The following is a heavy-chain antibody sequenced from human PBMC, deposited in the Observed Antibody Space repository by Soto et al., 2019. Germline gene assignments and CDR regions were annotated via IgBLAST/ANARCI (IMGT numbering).Heavy chain of an antibody. V-gene: IGHV3-30*18. CDR1: GFTFSSYG. CDR3: AKDLSSARPNSYYYGMDV. D-gene: IGHD6-6*01. J-gene: IGHJ6*02. CDR2: ISYDGSNK. Sequence: GGSLRLSCAASGFTFSSYGMHWVRQAPGKGLEWVAVISYDGSNKYYADSVKGRFTISRDNSKNTLYLQMNSLRAEDTAVYYCAKDLSSARPNSYYYGMDVWGQGTTVTVSS.